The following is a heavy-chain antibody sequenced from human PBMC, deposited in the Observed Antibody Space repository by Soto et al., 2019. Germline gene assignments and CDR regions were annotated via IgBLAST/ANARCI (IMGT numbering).Heavy chain of an antibody. J-gene: IGHJ4*02. CDR1: GYTFTIFG. V-gene: IGHV1-18*01. Sequence: QVQLVQSGAEVKKPGASVKVSCKASGYTFTIFGISWVRQAPGQGLEWMGWISAYNGNTNYAQNFQGRVTMTTDTSTSKAYMEMRRLKSDDTSVYYCARGGTPLDYWGQGTLVTVSS. D-gene: IGHD3-16*01. CDR3: ARGGTPLDY. CDR2: ISAYNGNT.